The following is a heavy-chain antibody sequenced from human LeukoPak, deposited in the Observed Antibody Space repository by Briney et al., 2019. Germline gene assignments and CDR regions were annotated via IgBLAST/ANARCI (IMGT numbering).Heavy chain of an antibody. Sequence: GGSLRLSCAVSGFTFNTYSMNWVRQAPGKGPEWVSSISSTSNYIYYAESVKGRFAVSRDNAKNSLYLQMNSLRADDTAVYYCARAGDILLVSYFHYYGMDVWGQGTTVIVSS. CDR3: ARAGDILLVSYFHYYGMDV. CDR2: ISSTSNYI. J-gene: IGHJ6*02. V-gene: IGHV3-21*01. CDR1: GFTFNTYS. D-gene: IGHD7-27*01.